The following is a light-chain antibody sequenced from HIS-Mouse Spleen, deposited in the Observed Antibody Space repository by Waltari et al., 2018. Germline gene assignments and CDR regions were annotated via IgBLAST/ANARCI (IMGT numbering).Light chain of an antibody. V-gene: IGLV3-10*01. CDR2: EDS. Sequence: SYELTQPPSVSVSPGQTARITCSGHALPKKYAYWYQQKSGQAPVLVIYEDSKRPSGIPWGLSGSSSGTMATLTISGAQVEDEADYYCYSTDSSGNHRVFGGGTKLTVL. J-gene: IGLJ2*01. CDR3: YSTDSSGNHRV. CDR1: ALPKKY.